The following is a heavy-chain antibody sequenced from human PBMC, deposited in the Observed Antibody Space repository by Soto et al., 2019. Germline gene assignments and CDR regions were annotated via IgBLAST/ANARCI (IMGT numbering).Heavy chain of an antibody. V-gene: IGHV1-69*01. CDR1: GGTVSSYA. CDR2: FIPIFVSA. CDR3: ARDLSSDSTGFRGYDL. Sequence: QVHLVQSGAEVKKPGSSVKVSCKASGGTVSSYAITWVRQAPGKGLEWMGVFIPIFVSAHYAQKFQGRVTITADESTNTAYMELSGLRSEDRAIYYCARDLSSDSTGFRGYDLWGQGTLVTVSS. J-gene: IGHJ4*02. D-gene: IGHD3-22*01.